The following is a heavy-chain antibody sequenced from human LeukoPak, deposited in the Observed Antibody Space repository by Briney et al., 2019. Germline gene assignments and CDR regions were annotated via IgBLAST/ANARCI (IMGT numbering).Heavy chain of an antibody. CDR3: ARGGRFPCDY. D-gene: IGHD2-21*01. CDR2: IYYSGST. V-gene: IGHV4-59*01. Sequence: SETLSLTCTDSGGSISSYYWSWIRQPPGKGLEWIGYIYYSGSTNYNPSLKSRVTISVDTSKNQFSLKLSSVTAADTAVYYCARGGRFPCDYWGQGTLVTVSS. CDR1: GGSISSYY. J-gene: IGHJ4*02.